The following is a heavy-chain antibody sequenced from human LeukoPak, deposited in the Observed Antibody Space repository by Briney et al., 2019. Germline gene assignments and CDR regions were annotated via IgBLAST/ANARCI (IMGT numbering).Heavy chain of an antibody. CDR2: IYSGGST. D-gene: IGHD2-2*01. CDR3: ASQYQPRRDAFDI. CDR1: GFTVSSNY. Sequence: PGGSLRLSCAASGFTVSSNYMSWVRQAPGKGLEWVSVIYSGGSTYYADSVKGRFTISRDDAKNSLYLQMNSLRAEDTAVYYCASQYQPRRDAFDIWGQGTMVTVSS. J-gene: IGHJ3*02. V-gene: IGHV3-66*04.